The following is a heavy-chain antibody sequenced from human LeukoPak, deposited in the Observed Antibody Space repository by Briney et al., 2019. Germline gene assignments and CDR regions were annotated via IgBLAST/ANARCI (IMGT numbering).Heavy chain of an antibody. V-gene: IGHV3-23*01. D-gene: IGHD4-17*01. CDR2: ISGSGGST. CDR3: ARDNYGRVYYYYYMDV. Sequence: PGGSLRLSCAASGFTFSSYGISWVRRAPGKGLEWVSAISGSGGSTYYADSVKGRFTISRDNSKNTLYLQMNSLRAEDTAVYYCARDNYGRVYYYYYMDVWGKGTTVTVSS. J-gene: IGHJ6*03. CDR1: GFTFSSYG.